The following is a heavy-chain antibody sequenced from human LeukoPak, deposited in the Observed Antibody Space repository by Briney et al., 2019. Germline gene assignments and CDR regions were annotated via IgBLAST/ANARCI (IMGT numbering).Heavy chain of an antibody. CDR1: GFTFSSYA. V-gene: IGHV3-23*01. Sequence: GGSLRLSCVASGFTFSSYAMSWVRQAPGKGLEWVSAISGSGVTTHYAGSVKGRFSISRDNSKNTLYLQMNSLRAEDTAVYYCARDRVPQYYDSSGYLGPWGQGTLVTVSS. CDR2: ISGSGVTT. CDR3: ARDRVPQYYDSSGYLGP. D-gene: IGHD3-22*01. J-gene: IGHJ5*02.